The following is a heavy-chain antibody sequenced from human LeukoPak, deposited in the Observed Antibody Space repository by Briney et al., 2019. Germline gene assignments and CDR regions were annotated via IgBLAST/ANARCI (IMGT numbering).Heavy chain of an antibody. D-gene: IGHD6-19*01. CDR2: ISGSGSAI. J-gene: IGHJ4*02. CDR3: ARDLGIAVAYDY. Sequence: GGSLRLSCAASGFTFSSYEMNWVRQAPGKGLEWVSYISGSGSAIYYADFVKGRFTISRDNAKHSLHLQMNNLRGEDTAVYYCARDLGIAVAYDYWGQGTLVTVSS. V-gene: IGHV3-48*03. CDR1: GFTFSSYE.